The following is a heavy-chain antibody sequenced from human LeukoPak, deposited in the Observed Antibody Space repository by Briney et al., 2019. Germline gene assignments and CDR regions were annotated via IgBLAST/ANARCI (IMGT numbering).Heavy chain of an antibody. Sequence: ASVKASCKASGYTFTNYYIHWVRQAPGQGLEWMGVINPNGSTTSCAQKFQARVTMTRDTSTSTVYMELTSLTSEDTSMYYCARGQLADRYIFDYWGQGTLVTVSS. V-gene: IGHV1-46*01. CDR2: INPNGSTT. CDR3: ARGQLADRYIFDY. D-gene: IGHD6-13*01. J-gene: IGHJ4*02. CDR1: GYTFTNYY.